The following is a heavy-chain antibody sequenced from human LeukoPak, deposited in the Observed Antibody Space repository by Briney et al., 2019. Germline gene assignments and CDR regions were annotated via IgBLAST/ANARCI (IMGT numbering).Heavy chain of an antibody. CDR2: IRSKADGGTT. CDR3: TRDAVLRYFDWLYWFDP. CDR1: GFTFGDYA. D-gene: IGHD3-9*01. V-gene: IGHV3-49*04. Sequence: GGSLRLSCTASGFTFGDYAMSRVRQAPGKGLEWVGFIRSKADGGTTEYAASVKGRFTISRDDSKSIAYLQMNSLKTEDTAVYYCTRDAVLRYFDWLYWFDPWGQGTLVTASS. J-gene: IGHJ5*02.